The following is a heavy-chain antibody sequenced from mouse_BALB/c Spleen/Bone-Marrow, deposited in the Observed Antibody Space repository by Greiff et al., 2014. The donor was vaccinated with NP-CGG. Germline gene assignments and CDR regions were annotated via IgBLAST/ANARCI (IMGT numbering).Heavy chain of an antibody. CDR2: FNPSSGYI. Sequence: QVQLQQSAAELARPGASVKMSCKASGYTFTSYTTHWVKQRPGQGLEWIGYFNPSSGYIEYNQKFKDKTTLTADKSSSTAYIQLSSLTSEDSAVYYCARLNYGYWFAYWGQGTLVTVSA. J-gene: IGHJ3*01. CDR3: ARLNYGYWFAY. V-gene: IGHV1-4*02. CDR1: GYTFTSYT. D-gene: IGHD1-2*01.